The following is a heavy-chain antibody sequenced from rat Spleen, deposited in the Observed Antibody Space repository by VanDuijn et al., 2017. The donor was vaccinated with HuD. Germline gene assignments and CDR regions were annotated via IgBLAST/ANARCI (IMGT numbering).Heavy chain of an antibody. J-gene: IGHJ3*01. V-gene: IGHV3-1*01. CDR3: ATEGRFAS. CDR2: ISYSGTT. Sequence: EVQLQESGPGLVKPSQSLSLTCSVTGYSITSNYWGWIRKFPGNKMEWIGHISYSGTTSYNPSLKSRISISRDTSKNQFFLQLNSVTTEDTAIYYCATEGRFASWGQGTLVTVSS. D-gene: IGHD1-11*01. CDR1: GYSITSNY.